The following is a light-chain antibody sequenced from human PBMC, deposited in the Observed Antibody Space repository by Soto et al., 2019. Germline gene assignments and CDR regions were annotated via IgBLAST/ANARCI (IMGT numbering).Light chain of an antibody. V-gene: IGLV2-8*01. CDR2: EVT. CDR1: SSDVGRYNF. Sequence: QSALTQPPSASGSPGQSVTISCTGTSSDVGRYNFVSWYQQHPGKAPKLMIFEVTKRPSGVPDRFSGSKSGNTASLTVSGLQAEDEAVYYCSSIAADYNSHYVFRSGTKVTVL. J-gene: IGLJ1*01. CDR3: SSIAADYNSHYV.